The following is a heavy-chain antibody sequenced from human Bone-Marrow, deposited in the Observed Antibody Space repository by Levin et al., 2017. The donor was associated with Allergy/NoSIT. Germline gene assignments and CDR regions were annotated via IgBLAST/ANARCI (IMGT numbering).Heavy chain of an antibody. CDR1: GFTFSNAW. CDR2: IKSKTDGGTT. Sequence: SCAASGFTFSNAWMSWVRQAPGKGLEWVGRIKSKTDGGTTDYAAPVKGRFTISRDDSKNTLYLQMNSLKTEDTAVYYCTTPYNWNWFDPWGQGTLVTVSS. J-gene: IGHJ5*02. CDR3: TTPYNWNWFDP. V-gene: IGHV3-15*01. D-gene: IGHD1-20*01.